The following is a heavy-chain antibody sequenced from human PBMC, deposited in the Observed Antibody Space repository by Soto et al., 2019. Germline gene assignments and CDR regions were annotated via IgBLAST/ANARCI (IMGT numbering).Heavy chain of an antibody. CDR1: GYTFTGYY. Sequence: ASVKVSCKASGYTFTGYYMHWVRQAPGQGLEWMGWINPNSGGTNYAQKFQGWVTMTRDTSISTAYMELSRLRSDDTAVYYCARDRVGSSGWYHASFRRRKSDYYYYGMDVWGQGTTVTVSS. CDR3: ARDRVGSSGWYHASFRRRKSDYYYYGMDV. CDR2: INPNSGGT. J-gene: IGHJ6*02. V-gene: IGHV1-2*04. D-gene: IGHD6-19*01.